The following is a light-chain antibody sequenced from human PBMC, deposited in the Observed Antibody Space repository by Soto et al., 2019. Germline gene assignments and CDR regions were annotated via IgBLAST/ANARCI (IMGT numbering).Light chain of an antibody. Sequence: DIQMTQSPSTLSASVGDRVTITCRASQSISRWLAWYLQKPGKAPKLLIYKASSLESGVPSRFSGSGSGTEFTLTISSLQPDDFATYYCQQYNTYSRAFGQGTKVEIK. CDR3: QQYNTYSRA. J-gene: IGKJ1*01. CDR2: KAS. CDR1: QSISRW. V-gene: IGKV1-5*03.